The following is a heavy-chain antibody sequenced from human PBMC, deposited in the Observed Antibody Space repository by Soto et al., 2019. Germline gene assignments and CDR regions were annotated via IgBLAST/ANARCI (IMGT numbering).Heavy chain of an antibody. CDR2: IIPLFGTT. J-gene: IGHJ6*02. CDR1: EGTFNSYV. Sequence: QVKLVQSRAEVKKPGSSVRVSCKASEGTFNSYVVSWVRQAPGQGLQWMGGIIPLFGTTNYAHQLEGRVTITADTSTTTAYMELSGLRPGDTAVYYCARGDTIFESSERYYHYGLDVCGQGTTVIVSS. V-gene: IGHV1-69*06. D-gene: IGHD3-3*01. CDR3: ARGDTIFESSERYYHYGLDV.